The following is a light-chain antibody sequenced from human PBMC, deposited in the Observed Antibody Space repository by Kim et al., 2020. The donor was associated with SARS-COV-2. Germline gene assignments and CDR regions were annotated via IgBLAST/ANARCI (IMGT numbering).Light chain of an antibody. CDR1: QSVASNH. CDR2: GTS. V-gene: IGKV3-20*01. CDR3: QQYDRSPYT. J-gene: IGKJ2*01. Sequence: LSPGESATHSCSASQSVASNHLAWFQQKPGQAPRLLIYGTSSRATGIPDRFSASESETDFTLSISRLEPEDFAVYYCQQYDRSPYTFGQGANLEI.